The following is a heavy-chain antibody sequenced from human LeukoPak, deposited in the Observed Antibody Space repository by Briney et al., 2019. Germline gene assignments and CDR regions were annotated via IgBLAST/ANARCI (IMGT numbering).Heavy chain of an antibody. Sequence: ASVKVSCKVSGYTLTELSMHWVRQAPGKGLEWMGGFDPEDGETIYAQKFQGRVTMTEDTSTDTAYMELSSLRSEDTAVYYCATEGALQVTAMAYRGYSYGRDFDLWGRGTLVTVSS. CDR1: GYTLTELS. V-gene: IGHV1-24*01. CDR3: ATEGALQVTAMAYRGYSYGRDFDL. J-gene: IGHJ2*01. CDR2: FDPEDGET. D-gene: IGHD5-18*01.